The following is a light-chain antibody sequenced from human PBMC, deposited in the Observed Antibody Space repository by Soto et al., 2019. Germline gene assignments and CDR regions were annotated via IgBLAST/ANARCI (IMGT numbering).Light chain of an antibody. CDR3: QPRSEWPLT. J-gene: IGKJ1*01. Sequence: EIVLTQSPATLSLSPGERVTLSCRASQSVGTYFAWYQQKPGQAPRLLIYDASSRATGIPARFSGSGSGTDLTLTIISLEAEDLTLYLCQPRSEWPLTFGQGTKVEVK. CDR2: DAS. CDR1: QSVGTY. V-gene: IGKV3-11*01.